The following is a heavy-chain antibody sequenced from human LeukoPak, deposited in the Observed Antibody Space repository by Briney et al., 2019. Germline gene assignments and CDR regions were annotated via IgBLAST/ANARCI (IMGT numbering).Heavy chain of an antibody. CDR2: INTDGSST. CDR3: AREGYSYDYDY. Sequence: GGSLRLSCAASGFTFSSYWMHWVRQAPGKGLVWVSRINTDGSSTSYADSVKGRFTISRDNAKNTLYLQMNSLRAEDTAVYYCAREGYSYDYDYWGQGTLLTVSS. CDR1: GFTFSSYW. D-gene: IGHD5-18*01. J-gene: IGHJ4*02. V-gene: IGHV3-74*01.